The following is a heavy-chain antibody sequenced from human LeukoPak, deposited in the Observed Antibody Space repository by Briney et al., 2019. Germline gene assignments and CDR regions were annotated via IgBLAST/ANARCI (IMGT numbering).Heavy chain of an antibody. V-gene: IGHV4-38-2*01. J-gene: IGHJ5*02. CDR3: ARHGGGPAADPTGGVNWFDP. CDR1: GYSIGSGYY. Sequence: SETLSLTCAVSGYSIGSGYYWGWIRQPPGKGLEWIGSVYYSGSTYYNPSLKSRVTISIDKSKNQFSLNLTSVTAADTAMYYCARHGGGPAADPTGGVNWFDPWGQGTLVTVSS. CDR2: VYYSGST. D-gene: IGHD2-15*01.